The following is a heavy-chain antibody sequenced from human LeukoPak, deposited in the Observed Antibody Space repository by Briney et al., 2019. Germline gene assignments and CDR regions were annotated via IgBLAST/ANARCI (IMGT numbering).Heavy chain of an antibody. Sequence: GGSLRLSCAASGFTFSDYYMSWIRQAPGKGLEWVSYINSLGSSVYYADSVKGRFTISRDNVKNVLYLQMNSLRPEDTALYYCAKDLSSAITSALVLDVWGQGTTV. CDR2: INSLGSSV. D-gene: IGHD3-22*01. J-gene: IGHJ6*02. CDR1: GFTFSDYY. V-gene: IGHV3-11*01. CDR3: AKDLSSAITSALVLDV.